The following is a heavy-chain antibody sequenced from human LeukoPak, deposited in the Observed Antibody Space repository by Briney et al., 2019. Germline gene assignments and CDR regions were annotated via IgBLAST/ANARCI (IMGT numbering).Heavy chain of an antibody. J-gene: IGHJ4*02. CDR2: IYYSGST. V-gene: IGHV4-39*01. Sequence: SETLSLTCTVSGGSISSSSYYWGWIRQPPGKGLEWIGSIYYSGSTYYNPSLKSRVTISVDTSKNQSSLKLSSVTAADTAVYYCARTGYSSGWYPDNYFDYWGQGTLVTVSS. D-gene: IGHD6-19*01. CDR1: GGSISSSSYY. CDR3: ARTGYSSGWYPDNYFDY.